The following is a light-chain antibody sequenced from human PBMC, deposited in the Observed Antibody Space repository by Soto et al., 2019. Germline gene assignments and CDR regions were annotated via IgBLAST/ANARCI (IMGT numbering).Light chain of an antibody. Sequence: DIQMTQSPSTLSASVGDRVTITCRASRSISSWLAGYRQKPGKAPKLLVYDASSLESGVPSRFSGSGSGTEFTLTISSLQPDDFATYYCQQYNSYPWTFGQGTKLEIK. CDR3: QQYNSYPWT. CDR2: DAS. V-gene: IGKV1-5*01. J-gene: IGKJ2*01. CDR1: RSISSW.